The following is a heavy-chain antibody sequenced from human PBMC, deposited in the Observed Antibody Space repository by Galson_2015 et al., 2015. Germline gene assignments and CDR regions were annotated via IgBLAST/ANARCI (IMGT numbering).Heavy chain of an antibody. CDR2: ISAYNGNT. J-gene: IGHJ4*02. CDR3: AGAGNDFWSLSSGYFDY. D-gene: IGHD3-3*01. V-gene: IGHV1-18*01. Sequence: SCKASGYTFTSYGISWLRQPPGQGLEWMGWISAYNGNTNYAQKLQGRVTMTTDTSTSTAYMELRSLRSDDTAVYYCAGAGNDFWSLSSGYFDYWGQGTLVTVSS. CDR1: GYTFTSYG.